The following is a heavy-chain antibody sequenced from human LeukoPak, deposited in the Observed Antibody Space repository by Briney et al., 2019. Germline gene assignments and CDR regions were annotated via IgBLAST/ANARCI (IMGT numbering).Heavy chain of an antibody. CDR2: IYYSGST. CDR1: GGSISSSNYY. D-gene: IGHD6-13*01. J-gene: IGHJ4*02. V-gene: IGHV4-39*07. Sequence: SETLSLTCTVSGGSISSSNYYWGWIRQPPGKGLEWIGSIYYSGSTYYNPSLKSRVTISVDTSKNQFSLKLSSVTAADTAVYYCASGMYSSSWYYFDYWGQGTLVTVSS. CDR3: ASGMYSSSWYYFDY.